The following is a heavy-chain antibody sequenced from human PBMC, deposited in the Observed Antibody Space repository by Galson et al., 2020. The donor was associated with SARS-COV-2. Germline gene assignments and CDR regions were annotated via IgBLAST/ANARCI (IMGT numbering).Heavy chain of an antibody. V-gene: IGHV3-74*01. CDR1: GFTFSSYW. CDR2: INSDGSST. J-gene: IGHJ4*02. D-gene: IGHD2-2*01. CDR3: ARESIVVVPAADY. Sequence: GGSLRLSCAASGFTFSSYWMHWVRQAPGKGLVWVSRINSDGSSTSYADSVKGRFTISRDNAKNTLYLQMNSLRAEDTAVYYCARESIVVVPAADYWGQGTLVTVSS.